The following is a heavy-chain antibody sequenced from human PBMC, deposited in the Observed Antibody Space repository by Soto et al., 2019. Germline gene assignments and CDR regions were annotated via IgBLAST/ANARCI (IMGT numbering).Heavy chain of an antibody. CDR3: VRSKGGYSYGTPFDY. CDR2: ISWNSGNI. V-gene: IGHV3-9*01. CDR1: GFTFDDYA. D-gene: IGHD5-18*01. J-gene: IGHJ4*02. Sequence: GGSLRLSCAASGFTFDDYAMHWVRQDLGKGLEWASSISWNSGNIGYADSVKGRFTTSRDNAKNSLYLQMNSLRPEDTALYYCVRSKGGYSYGTPFDYWGQGT.